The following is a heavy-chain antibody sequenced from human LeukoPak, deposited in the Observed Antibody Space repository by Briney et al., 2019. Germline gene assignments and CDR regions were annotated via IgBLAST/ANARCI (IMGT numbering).Heavy chain of an antibody. Sequence: GGSLRLSCAASGFTFSSNYMSWVRQAPGKGLEWVSVIYSGGSTYYADSVKGRFTISRYNSKNTLYLQMNSLRAEDTAVYYCARAVVSSGWYGYFDYWGQGTLVTVSS. D-gene: IGHD6-19*01. CDR1: GFTFSSNY. V-gene: IGHV3-53*01. CDR3: ARAVVSSGWYGYFDY. J-gene: IGHJ4*02. CDR2: IYSGGST.